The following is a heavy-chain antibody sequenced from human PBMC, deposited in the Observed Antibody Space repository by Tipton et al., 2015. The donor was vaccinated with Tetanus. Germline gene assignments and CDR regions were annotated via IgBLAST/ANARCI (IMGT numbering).Heavy chain of an antibody. CDR2: VSYSGIP. CDR3: ARWTASGKGAFDI. J-gene: IGHJ3*02. CDR1: SGSIRSSSYY. D-gene: IGHD3/OR15-3a*01. V-gene: IGHV4-39*01. Sequence: TLSLTCTVSSGSIRSSSYYWGWIRQPPGKGPEWIGTVSYSGIPFYNPSLESRLLISVDTSKNQFSLTLRSVIATDTAMYYCARWTASGKGAFDIWGQGTMVTVSS.